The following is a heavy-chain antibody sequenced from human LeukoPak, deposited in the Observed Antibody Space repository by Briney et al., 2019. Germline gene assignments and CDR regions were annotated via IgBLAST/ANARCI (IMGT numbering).Heavy chain of an antibody. V-gene: IGHV4-30-2*01. CDR2: IYHSGST. Sequence: SETLSLTCTVSGGSISSGGYYWSWIRQPPGKGLEWIGYIYHSGSTYYNPSLKSRVTISVDRSKNQFSLKLSSVTAADTAVYYCARDPGIAAAGTNWGQGTLVTVSS. D-gene: IGHD6-13*01. CDR1: GGSISSGGYY. CDR3: ARDPGIAAAGTN. J-gene: IGHJ4*02.